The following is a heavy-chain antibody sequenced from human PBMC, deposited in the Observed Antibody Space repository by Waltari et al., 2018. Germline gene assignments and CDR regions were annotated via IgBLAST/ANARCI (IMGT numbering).Heavy chain of an antibody. D-gene: IGHD2-2*01. CDR2: IKQDGSEK. Sequence: EVQLVESGGGLVQPGGSLRLSCAASGFTFSSYWMSWVRQAPGKGLEWVASIKQDGSEKYYVDSVKGRFTISRDNAKNSLYLQMNSLRAEDTAVYYCARGGSSGYCSSTSCYAGIYWDYWGQGTLVTVSS. V-gene: IGHV3-7*01. CDR1: GFTFSSYW. J-gene: IGHJ4*02. CDR3: ARGGSSGYCSSTSCYAGIYWDY.